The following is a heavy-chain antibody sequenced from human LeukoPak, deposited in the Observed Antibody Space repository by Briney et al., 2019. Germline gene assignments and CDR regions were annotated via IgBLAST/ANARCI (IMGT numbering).Heavy chain of an antibody. V-gene: IGHV4-31*03. CDR2: IYYSGGT. CDR1: GGSISSGGYY. Sequence: PSETLSLTCTVSGGSISSGGYYWSWIRQHPGKGLEWIGYIYYSGGTYYNPSLKSRVTISVDTSKNQFSLKLSSVTAADTAVYCCARSRMSAFDIWGQGTMVTVSS. D-gene: IGHD1-14*01. J-gene: IGHJ3*02. CDR3: ARSRMSAFDI.